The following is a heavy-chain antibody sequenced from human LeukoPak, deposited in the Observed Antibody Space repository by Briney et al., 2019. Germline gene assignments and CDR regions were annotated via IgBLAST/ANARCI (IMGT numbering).Heavy chain of an antibody. CDR2: ISGSGGST. J-gene: IGHJ4*02. D-gene: IGHD1-26*01. Sequence: GGSLRLSCAVSGFTFSSYAMNWVRQAPGKGLEWVSAISGSGGSTYYADSVKGRFTISRDKSKNTLYLQMNSLRAEDTAGYYFAKGDTPGELPHDSWAQETLVTVSS. CDR1: GFTFSSYA. V-gene: IGHV3-23*01. CDR3: AKGDTPGELPHDS.